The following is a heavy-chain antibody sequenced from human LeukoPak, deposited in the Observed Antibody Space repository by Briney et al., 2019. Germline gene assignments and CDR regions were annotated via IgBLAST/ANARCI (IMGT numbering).Heavy chain of an antibody. D-gene: IGHD7-27*01. V-gene: IGHV3-23*01. CDR1: GFKFDGYA. Sequence: GGTLRLSCVASGFKFDGYAMHWVRQAPGKGLEWVSSISGSSGSTYYAESVKGRFTVSRDNSKNTLYLQMNSLRSEDTAVYYCAKGPGVPSDYWGQGTLVTVSS. CDR3: AKGPGVPSDY. J-gene: IGHJ4*02. CDR2: ISGSSGST.